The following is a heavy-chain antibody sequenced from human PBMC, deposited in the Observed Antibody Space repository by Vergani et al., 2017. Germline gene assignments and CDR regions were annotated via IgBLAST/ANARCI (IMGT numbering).Heavy chain of an antibody. CDR2: IIPIFGTA. D-gene: IGHD3-22*01. CDR1: GGTFSSYA. Sequence: QVQLVQSGAEVKKPGSSVKVSCKASGGTFSSYAISWVRQAPGQGLEWMGGIIPIFGTANYAQKFQGRVTITADKSTSTAYMELSNLRSEDTAVYYCARGSSDYYDSSGYYGYWGQGTLVTVSS. CDR3: ARGSSDYYDSSGYYGY. J-gene: IGHJ4*02. V-gene: IGHV1-69*14.